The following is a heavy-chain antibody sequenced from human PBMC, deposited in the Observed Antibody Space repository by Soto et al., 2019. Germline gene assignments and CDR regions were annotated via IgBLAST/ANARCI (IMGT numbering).Heavy chain of an antibody. V-gene: IGHV4-38-2*02. CDR2: IYHSGST. D-gene: IGHD2-15*01. CDR3: AREGIVVVVAATHWFDP. Sequence: SETRSLTCTVSGGSISSGYYWGWIRQPPGKGLEWIGSIYHSGSTYYNPSLKSRVTISVDTSKNQFSLKLSSVTAADTAVYYCAREGIVVVVAATHWFDPWGQGTLVTVSS. CDR1: GGSISSGYY. J-gene: IGHJ5*02.